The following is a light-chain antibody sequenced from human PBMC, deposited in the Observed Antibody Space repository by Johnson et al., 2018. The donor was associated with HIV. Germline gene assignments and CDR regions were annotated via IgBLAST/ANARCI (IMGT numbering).Light chain of an antibody. J-gene: IGLJ1*01. Sequence: QSVLTQPPSVSAAPGQKVTISCSGSSSNIGKNYVSWYQQVPGAAPKLLIYDNDKRPSGIPDRFSASKSDTSATLGITGLQTGDEANYYCGTGDGGLSIYVFGTGTEVTVL. CDR3: GTGDGGLSIYV. V-gene: IGLV1-51*01. CDR1: SSNIGKNY. CDR2: DND.